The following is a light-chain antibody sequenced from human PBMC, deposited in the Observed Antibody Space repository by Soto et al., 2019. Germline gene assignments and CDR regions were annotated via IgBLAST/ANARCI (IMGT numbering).Light chain of an antibody. Sequence: DVQMTQSPSTLSASVGDRVTITCRASQSIGDWLAWFQQKPGRAPKLLIYKASSLESGVPSTFSGSASGTEFTLTISSLQPDDFATYCCQHYDDYSWTFGQGTKVDIK. CDR2: KAS. J-gene: IGKJ1*01. V-gene: IGKV1-5*03. CDR1: QSIGDW. CDR3: QHYDDYSWT.